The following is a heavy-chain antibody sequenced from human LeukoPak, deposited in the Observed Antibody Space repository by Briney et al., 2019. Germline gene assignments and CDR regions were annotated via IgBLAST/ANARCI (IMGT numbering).Heavy chain of an antibody. V-gene: IGHV3-13*01. Sequence: GGSLRLSCAASGFTFSSYDLHWVRQVTGEGLEWVSSIGTTGDTYFPGSVKGRFTISREKAKNSLYLQMNSLRAGDTAVYYCARGVRRPGSGSYSIRYFDYWGQGTLVTVSS. CDR2: IGTTGDT. CDR1: GFTFSSYD. J-gene: IGHJ4*02. CDR3: ARGVRRPGSGSYSIRYFDY. D-gene: IGHD3-10*01.